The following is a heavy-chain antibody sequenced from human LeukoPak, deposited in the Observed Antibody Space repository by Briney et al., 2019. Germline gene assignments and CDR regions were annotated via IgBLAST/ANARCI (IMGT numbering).Heavy chain of an antibody. V-gene: IGHV1-2*02. CDR1: GYTFTSYY. J-gene: IGHJ3*02. D-gene: IGHD6-19*01. CDR2: INPNSGGT. Sequence: ASVKVSCKASGYTFTSYYMHWVRQAPGEGLEWMGWINPNSGGTNYAQKFQGRVTMTRDTSISTAYMELGSLRSDDTAVYYCARDSSGWYRGFDIWGQGTMVTVSS. CDR3: ARDSSGWYRGFDI.